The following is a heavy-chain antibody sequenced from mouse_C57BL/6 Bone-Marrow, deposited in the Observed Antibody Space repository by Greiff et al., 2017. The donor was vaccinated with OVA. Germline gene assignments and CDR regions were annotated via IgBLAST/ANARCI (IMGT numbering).Heavy chain of an antibody. CDR1: GFTFSDYG. V-gene: IGHV5-15*01. CDR2: ISNLAYSI. CDR3: ARLSTMVTTGYYFDY. D-gene: IGHD2-2*01. J-gene: IGHJ2*01. Sequence: EVQGVESGGGLVQPGGSLKLSCAASGFTFSDYGMAWVRQAPRKGPEWVAFISNLAYSIYYADTVTGRFTISRENAKNTLYLEMSSLRSEDTAMYYCARLSTMVTTGYYFDYWGQGTTLTVSS.